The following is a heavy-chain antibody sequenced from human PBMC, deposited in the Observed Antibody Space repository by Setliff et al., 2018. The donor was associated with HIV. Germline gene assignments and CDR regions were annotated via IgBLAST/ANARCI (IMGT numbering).Heavy chain of an antibody. Sequence: SETLSLTCNVSVGSFSNTNYYWGWIRQPPGKGLEWIGSFHYSGPTSYNPSLKSRVTISVDTSKNQISLRLNSLTAADTAVYYCARGTTLNVVPDAFDIWGQGTMVTVSS. CDR3: ARGTTLNVVPDAFDI. V-gene: IGHV4-39*07. CDR2: FHYSGPT. D-gene: IGHD4-17*01. J-gene: IGHJ3*02. CDR1: VGSFSNTNYY.